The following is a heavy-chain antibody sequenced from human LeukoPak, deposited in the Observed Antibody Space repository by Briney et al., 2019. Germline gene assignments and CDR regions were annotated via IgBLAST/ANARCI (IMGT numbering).Heavy chain of an antibody. CDR3: ARRPIVVVPAADHYYGMDV. D-gene: IGHD2-2*01. J-gene: IGHJ6*04. V-gene: IGHV4-4*02. CDR2: IYHSGST. Sequence: SETLSLACAVSGGSISSSNWWSWVRPPPGKGLEWIGEIYHSGSTNYNPSLKSRVTISVDKSKNQFSLKLSPVTAADTAVYYCARRPIVVVPAADHYYGMDVWGKGTTVTVSS. CDR1: GGSISSSNW.